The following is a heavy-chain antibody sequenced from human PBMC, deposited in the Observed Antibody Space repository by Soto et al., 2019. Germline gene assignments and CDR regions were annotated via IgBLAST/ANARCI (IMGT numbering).Heavy chain of an antibody. CDR3: ARGGGEYYYYGMDV. Sequence: SETLSLTCTVPGGSISSGGYYWSWIRQHPGKGLEWIGYIYYSGSTYYNPSLKSRVTISVDTSKNQFSLKLSSVTAADTAVYYCARGGGEYYYYGMDVWGQGTTVTVSS. D-gene: IGHD3-10*01. CDR2: IYYSGST. CDR1: GGSISSGGYY. V-gene: IGHV4-31*03. J-gene: IGHJ6*02.